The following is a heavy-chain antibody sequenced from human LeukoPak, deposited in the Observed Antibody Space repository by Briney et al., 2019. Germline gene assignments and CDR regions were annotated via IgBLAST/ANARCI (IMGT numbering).Heavy chain of an antibody. V-gene: IGHV3-11*01. J-gene: IGHJ4*02. CDR2: ISSSGSTI. CDR1: GFTFSDYY. Sequence: PGGSLRLSCAASGFTFSDYYMSWIRQAPAKGLEWVSYISSSGSTIYYADSVKGRFTISRDNAKNSLYLQMNSLRAEDTAVYYCGYYDSSGYYDNDYWGQGTLVTVSS. D-gene: IGHD3-22*01. CDR3: GYYDSSGYYDNDY.